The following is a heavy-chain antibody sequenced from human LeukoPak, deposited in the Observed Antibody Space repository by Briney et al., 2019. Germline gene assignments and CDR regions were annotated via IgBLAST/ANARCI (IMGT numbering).Heavy chain of an antibody. D-gene: IGHD2-21*02. J-gene: IGHJ4*02. V-gene: IGHV4-59*01. CDR3: ARGGKKFCDGDCYFFDY. CDR2: IYYSGST. CDR1: GGSISSYY. Sequence: SETLSLTCTVSGGSISSYYWSWIRQPPGKGLEWIGYIYYSGSTNYNPSLKSRVTISVDTSKNRFSLKLSSVTAADTAVYYCARGGKKFCDGDCYFFDYWGQGTLVTVSS.